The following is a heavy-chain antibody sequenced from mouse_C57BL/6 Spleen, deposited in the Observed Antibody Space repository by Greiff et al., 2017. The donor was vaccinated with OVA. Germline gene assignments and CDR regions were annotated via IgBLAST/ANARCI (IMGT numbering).Heavy chain of an antibody. CDR2: IDPSDSYT. CDR1: GYTFTSYW. Sequence: QVQLQQSGAELVKPGASVKLSCKASGYTFTSYWMQWVQQRPGQGLEWIGDIDPSDSYTNYNQKFKGKATLTVDTTSNTAYMQLSSLKSEDSAVYYCARGKCMDYWGKGTSVTVSS. CDR3: ARGKCMDY. V-gene: IGHV1-50*01. J-gene: IGHJ4*01.